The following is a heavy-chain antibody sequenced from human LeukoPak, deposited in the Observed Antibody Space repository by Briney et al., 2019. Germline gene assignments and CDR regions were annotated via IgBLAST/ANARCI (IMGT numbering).Heavy chain of an antibody. CDR2: ISPSDGST. J-gene: IGHJ4*02. V-gene: IGHV1-46*01. D-gene: IGHD6-19*01. CDR3: ARAVAGTEGGGY. Sequence: ASVKVSCKASGYTFTNYYMHWVRQAPGRGLEWMGIISPSDGSTNYAQKFQGRVTMTRDTSTSTGYMELSSLRSEDSAIYYCARAVAGTEGGGYRGQGTLVTVSS. CDR1: GYTFTNYY.